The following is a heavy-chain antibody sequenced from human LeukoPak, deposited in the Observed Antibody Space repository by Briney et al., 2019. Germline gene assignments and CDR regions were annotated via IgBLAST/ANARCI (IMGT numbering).Heavy chain of an antibody. Sequence: GGSLRLSCAASGVTFSSFWMSWVRQAPGKGLEWVANIKEDGSEKYYVASVKGRFTISRDNAKNSLYLQMNSLRAEDTALYYCARHVLAVRSFDPWGQGTLVTVSS. CDR3: ARHVLAVRSFDP. CDR2: IKEDGSEK. V-gene: IGHV3-7*01. J-gene: IGHJ5*02. CDR1: GVTFSSFW. D-gene: IGHD6-6*01.